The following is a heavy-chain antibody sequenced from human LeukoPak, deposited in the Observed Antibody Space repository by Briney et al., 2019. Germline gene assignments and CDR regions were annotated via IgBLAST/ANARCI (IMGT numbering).Heavy chain of an antibody. V-gene: IGHV1-2*02. J-gene: IGHJ3*02. CDR1: GYTFITYG. Sequence: ASVKVSCKASGYTFITYGITWVRQAPGQGLEWMGWINPNSGGTNYAQKFQGRVTMTRDTSISTAYMELSRLRSDDTAVYYCARDRAQANDAFDIWGQGTMVTVSS. CDR2: INPNSGGT. D-gene: IGHD3-10*01. CDR3: ARDRAQANDAFDI.